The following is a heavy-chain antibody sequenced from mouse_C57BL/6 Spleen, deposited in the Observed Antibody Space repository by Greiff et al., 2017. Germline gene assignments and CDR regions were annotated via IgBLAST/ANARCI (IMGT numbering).Heavy chain of an antibody. J-gene: IGHJ2*01. CDR1: GYTFTSYW. D-gene: IGHD2-3*01. CDR3: ARSGIYDGYSPDY. Sequence: QVQLQQPGAELVKPGASVKMSCKASGYTFTSYWITWVKQRPGQGLEWIGDIYPGSGSTNYNEKFKSKATLTVDTSSSTAYMQLSSLTSDDSAVYSCARSGIYDGYSPDYWGQGTTLTVSS. V-gene: IGHV1-55*01. CDR2: IYPGSGST.